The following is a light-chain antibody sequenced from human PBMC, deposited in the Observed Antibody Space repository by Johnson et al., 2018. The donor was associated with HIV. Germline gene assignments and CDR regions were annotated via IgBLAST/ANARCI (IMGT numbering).Light chain of an antibody. CDR1: SSNIGKNY. J-gene: IGLJ1*01. CDR2: DNN. V-gene: IGLV1-51*01. Sequence: QPVLTQPPSVSAALGQKVTVSCAGSSSNIGKNYVSWYQQLPGTAPKLLIYDNNKRPSGIPDRFSGSKSGTSATLGITGLQTGDEADYYCGTLDSSLGARYVFGTGTKVTVL. CDR3: GTLDSSLGARYV.